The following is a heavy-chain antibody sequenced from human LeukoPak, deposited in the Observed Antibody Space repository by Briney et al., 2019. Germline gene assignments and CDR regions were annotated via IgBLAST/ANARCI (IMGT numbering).Heavy chain of an antibody. V-gene: IGHV3-7*01. Sequence: GGSLRLSCAASGFTFSSYWMSWVRQAPGKGLEWVANIKQDGSEKYYVDSVKGQFTISRDNAKNSLYLQMNSLRAEDTAVYYCARVRYYGSGSYYTDYWGQGTLVTVSS. CDR3: ARVRYYGSGSYYTDY. CDR1: GFTFSSYW. D-gene: IGHD3-10*01. CDR2: IKQDGSEK. J-gene: IGHJ4*02.